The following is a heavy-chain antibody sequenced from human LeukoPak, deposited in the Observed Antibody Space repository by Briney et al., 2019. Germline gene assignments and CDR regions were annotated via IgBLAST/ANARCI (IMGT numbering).Heavy chain of an antibody. CDR3: ARGIAARDGYYYYYMDV. J-gene: IGHJ6*03. Sequence: SETLSLTCTVSGGSISSSSYYWGWIRQPPGKGLEWIGSIYYSGSTYYNPSLKSRVTISVDTSKNQFSLKLSSVTAADTAVYYCARGIAARDGYYYYYMDVWGKGTTVTVSS. D-gene: IGHD6-6*01. CDR2: IYYSGST. CDR1: GGSISSSSYY. V-gene: IGHV4-39*07.